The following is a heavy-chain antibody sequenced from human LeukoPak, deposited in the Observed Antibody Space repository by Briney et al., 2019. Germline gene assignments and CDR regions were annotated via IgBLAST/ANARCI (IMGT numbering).Heavy chain of an antibody. J-gene: IGHJ5*01. CDR2: IFRTGRT. V-gene: IGHV4-39*02. Sequence: SETLSLTCAVSGGSIDSSSYYWGWIRQPPGKGLEWIGSIFRTGRTYYSASLKSRVSISVDTSKNHIALKLTSVTAADTAVYFCARRVGFYGSGSLNYFDPWGQGILVSVS. CDR1: GGSIDSSSYY. D-gene: IGHD3-10*01. CDR3: ARRVGFYGSGSLNYFDP.